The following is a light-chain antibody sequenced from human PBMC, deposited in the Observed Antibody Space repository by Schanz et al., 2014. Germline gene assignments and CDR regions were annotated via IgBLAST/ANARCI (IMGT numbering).Light chain of an antibody. V-gene: IGKV3-20*01. J-gene: IGKJ3*01. CDR2: GTS. Sequence: EIVLTQSPATLSLSPGERATLSCRASQSVSSYLAWYQQKPGQAPRLVIYGTSSRATGIPDRFSGSGSGTDFILTISRLEPEDFAVYYCHQYGISPFTFGPGTKVDIK. CDR3: HQYGISPFT. CDR1: QSVSSY.